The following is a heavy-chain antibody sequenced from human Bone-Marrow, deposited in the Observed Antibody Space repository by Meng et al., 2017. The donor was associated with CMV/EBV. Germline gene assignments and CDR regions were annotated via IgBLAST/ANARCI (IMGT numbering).Heavy chain of an antibody. CDR1: GFTFSSYS. Sequence: GESLKISCAASGFTFSSYSMNWVRQAPGKGLEWVSYISSSSSYIYYADSVKGRFTISRDNAKNSLYLQMNSLRAEDTAVYYCARDKGGSYLRAFDIWGQGTMVTVSS. V-gene: IGHV3-21*05. D-gene: IGHD1-26*01. J-gene: IGHJ3*02. CDR3: ARDKGGSYLRAFDI. CDR2: ISSSSSYI.